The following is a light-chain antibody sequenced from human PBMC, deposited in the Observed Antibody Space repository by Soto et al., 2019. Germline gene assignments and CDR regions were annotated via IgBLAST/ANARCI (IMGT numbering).Light chain of an antibody. J-gene: IGKJ4*01. V-gene: IGKV1-5*03. CDR1: QSISSW. Sequence: DIEMTQSPSTLSSSVGDRVTITCRASQSISSWLAWFQQKPGKAPRLLIYKAPSLESGVPSRFSGSGSGTEFTLTISSLQPDDFETYYCQHYDTYPLTFGGGTKVDIK. CDR2: KAP. CDR3: QHYDTYPLT.